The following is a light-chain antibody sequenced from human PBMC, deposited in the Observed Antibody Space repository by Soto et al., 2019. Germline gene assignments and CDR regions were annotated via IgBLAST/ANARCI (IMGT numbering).Light chain of an antibody. V-gene: IGKV3-15*01. CDR1: QSVRSN. J-gene: IGKJ1*01. Sequence: EIVMTQSPATLSVSPGERATVSCRASQSVRSNLAWYQQKPGQAPRLLIYGASTRATGIPARFSGSGSGTDFTLTISRLEPEDFAVYYCQQYGSSPPRTFGQGTKVDIK. CDR3: QQYGSSPPRT. CDR2: GAS.